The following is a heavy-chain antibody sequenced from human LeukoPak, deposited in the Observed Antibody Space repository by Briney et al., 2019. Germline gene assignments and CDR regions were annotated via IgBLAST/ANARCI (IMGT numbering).Heavy chain of an antibody. CDR2: INSTGGST. CDR3: ARDNSVGDNAWWFDP. Sequence: ASVKVSCKASGYTFTSYYMHWVRQPPGKGLEWMGLINSTGGSTGYAQKFQGRVTMTRDMSTSTDYMELSSLRSEDTAIYYCARDNSVGDNAWWFDPWGQGALVTVSS. CDR1: GYTFTSYY. D-gene: IGHD3-3*01. V-gene: IGHV1-46*01. J-gene: IGHJ5*02.